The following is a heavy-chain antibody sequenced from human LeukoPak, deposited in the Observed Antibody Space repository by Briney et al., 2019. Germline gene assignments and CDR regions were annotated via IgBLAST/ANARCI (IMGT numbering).Heavy chain of an antibody. D-gene: IGHD6-19*01. CDR3: ARGSVTGGWYLNLGY. CDR2: IYPNSGDT. CDR1: GYTFSGYY. J-gene: IGHJ4*02. V-gene: IGHV1-2*02. Sequence: GASVKVSCKASGYTFSGYYMHWVRQAPGQGLEWMGWIYPNSGDTNYAQNFQGRVTITRDTSISTVYMELTRLTSDDTAVYYCARGSVTGGWYLNLGYWGQGTLVTVSS.